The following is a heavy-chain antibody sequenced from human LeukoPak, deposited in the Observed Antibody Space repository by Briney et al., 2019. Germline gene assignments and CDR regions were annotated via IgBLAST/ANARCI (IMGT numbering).Heavy chain of an antibody. CDR2: FDPEDGET. J-gene: IGHJ5*02. CDR1: GYTLTELS. CDR3: ATSGAHYDFWSGKFFWFDP. D-gene: IGHD3-3*01. Sequence: ASVKVSCKVSGYTLTELSMHWVRQAPGKGLEWRGGFDPEDGETIYAQKFQGRVTMTEDTSTDTAYMELSSLRSEDTAVYYCATSGAHYDFWSGKFFWFDPWGQGTLVTVSS. V-gene: IGHV1-24*01.